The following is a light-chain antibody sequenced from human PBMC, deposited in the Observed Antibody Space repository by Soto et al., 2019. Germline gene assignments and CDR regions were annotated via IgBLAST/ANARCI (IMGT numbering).Light chain of an antibody. V-gene: IGLV1-44*01. Sequence: QSVLTQPPSASGTPGQRVTISCSGSSSNIGSNTVNWYQHLPGTAPKLLIYNNSQRPSAVPDRFSGSKSGTSASLAISGLQSEDEADYYCAAWDDSLNGWVFGGGTKLTVL. CDR2: NNS. CDR1: SSNIGSNT. CDR3: AAWDDSLNGWV. J-gene: IGLJ3*02.